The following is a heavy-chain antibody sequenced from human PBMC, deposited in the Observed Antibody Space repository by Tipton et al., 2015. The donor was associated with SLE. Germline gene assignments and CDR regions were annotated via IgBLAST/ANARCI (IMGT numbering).Heavy chain of an antibody. V-gene: IGHV1-18*01. D-gene: IGHD2-21*02. Sequence: QLVQSGAEVKKPGASVKISCKTSGYTFVNYGISWLRQAPGQGLEWMGWISGYTGYTKYGQKFQGRVTLTTETSASAAYMELRSLVSVDTAVYFCARDSKWGAPVTATQKVHEYWGQGTLVTVSA. CDR2: ISGYTGYT. CDR3: ARDSKWGAPVTATQKVHEY. CDR1: GYTFVNYG. J-gene: IGHJ4*02.